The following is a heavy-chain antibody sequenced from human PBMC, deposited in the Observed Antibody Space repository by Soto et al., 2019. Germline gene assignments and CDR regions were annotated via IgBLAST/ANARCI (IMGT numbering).Heavy chain of an antibody. J-gene: IGHJ6*03. D-gene: IGHD2-15*01. V-gene: IGHV4-34*01. CDR2: INHSGST. Sequence: LEILSLTCAVYGGSFSGYYWSWIRQPPGKGLEWIGEINHSGSTNYNPSLKSRVTISVDTSKNQFSLKLSSVTAADTAVYYCARGDIVVVVAARSSYYYYYMDVWGKGTTVTVSS. CDR1: GGSFSGYY. CDR3: ARGDIVVVVAARSSYYYYYMDV.